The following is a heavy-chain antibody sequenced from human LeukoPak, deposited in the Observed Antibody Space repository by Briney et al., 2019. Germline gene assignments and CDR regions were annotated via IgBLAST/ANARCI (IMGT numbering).Heavy chain of an antibody. Sequence: PGGSLRLSCAASGFTFSDAWMRWLRQAPGKGLEWVGRIASKTDGGTIDYAAPVKGRFTISRDDSKNTVYLQMNSLQIEDTAMYYCTRVHYSSLWGQGTLVTASS. CDR2: IASKTDGGTI. J-gene: IGHJ4*02. D-gene: IGHD6-13*01. CDR1: GFTFSDAW. CDR3: TRVHYSSL. V-gene: IGHV3-15*04.